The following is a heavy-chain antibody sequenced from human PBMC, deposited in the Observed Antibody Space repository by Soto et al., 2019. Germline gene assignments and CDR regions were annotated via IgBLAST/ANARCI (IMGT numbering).Heavy chain of an antibody. CDR1: GGSISSGGYY. CDR2: IYYSGST. J-gene: IGHJ3*02. Sequence: SETLSLTCTVSGGSISSGGYYWSWIRQHPGKGLEWIGYIYYSGSTYYNPSLKSRVTISVDTSKNQFSLKLSSVTAADTAVYYCARGGYYDSSGYPDALDIWGQGTMVTVSS. CDR3: ARGGYYDSSGYPDALDI. D-gene: IGHD3-22*01. V-gene: IGHV4-31*03.